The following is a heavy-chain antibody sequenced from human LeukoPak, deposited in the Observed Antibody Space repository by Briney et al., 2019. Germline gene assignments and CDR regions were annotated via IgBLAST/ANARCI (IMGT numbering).Heavy chain of an antibody. J-gene: IGHJ4*02. CDR3: ARDDDLYGSGNFDY. Sequence: ASLKVSCKASGYTFTGYYMHWVRQAPGRGLEWMGWINPNSGGTNYAQKFQGRVTMTRDTSISTAYMELSRLRSDDTAVYYCARDDDLYGSGNFDYWGQGTLVTVSS. CDR2: INPNSGGT. CDR1: GYTFTGYY. D-gene: IGHD3-10*01. V-gene: IGHV1-2*02.